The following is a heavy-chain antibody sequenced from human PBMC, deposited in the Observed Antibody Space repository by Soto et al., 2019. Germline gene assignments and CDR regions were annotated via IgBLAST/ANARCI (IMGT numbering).Heavy chain of an antibody. Sequence: XESLGLSCAASGFTFSSYAMSWVRQAPGKGLEWVSAISGSGGSTYYADSVKGRFTISRDNSKNTLYLQMNSLRAEDTAVYYCAKDRGRMDVWGQGTTVTVSS. CDR1: GFTFSSYA. CDR2: ISGSGGST. D-gene: IGHD3-16*01. J-gene: IGHJ6*02. CDR3: AKDRGRMDV. V-gene: IGHV3-23*01.